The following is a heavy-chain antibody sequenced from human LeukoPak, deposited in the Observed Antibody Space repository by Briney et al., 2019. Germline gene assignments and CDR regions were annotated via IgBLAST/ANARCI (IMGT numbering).Heavy chain of an antibody. CDR2: IYYSGST. Sequence: SETLSLTCTVSGGSISSYYWSWIRQPPGKGLEWIGYIYYSGSTNYNPSLESRVTISVDTSKNQFSLKLSSGTAADTAVYYCARIPAAMDSWFDPWGQGTLVTVSS. J-gene: IGHJ5*02. D-gene: IGHD2-2*01. CDR3: ARIPAAMDSWFDP. V-gene: IGHV4-59*01. CDR1: GGSISSYY.